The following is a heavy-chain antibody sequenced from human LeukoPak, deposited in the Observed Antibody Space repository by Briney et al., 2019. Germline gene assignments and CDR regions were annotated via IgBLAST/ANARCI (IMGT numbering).Heavy chain of an antibody. CDR2: INPNSGGT. D-gene: IGHD6-6*01. CDR3: ARDVFAEYTIHHKFGP. CDR1: GYTFTDYY. J-gene: IGHJ5*02. Sequence: ASVKVSCKASGYTFTDYYMHWVRQAPGQGLEWMGWINPNSGGTNYAQNFQGRVTMTRDTSISTAYMELSRLRSDDTAVYYCARDVFAEYTIHHKFGPWGQGTLVTVSS. V-gene: IGHV1-2*02.